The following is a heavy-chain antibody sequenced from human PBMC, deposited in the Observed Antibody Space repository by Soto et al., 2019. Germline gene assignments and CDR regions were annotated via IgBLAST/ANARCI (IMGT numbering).Heavy chain of an antibody. V-gene: IGHV3-7*03. CDR1: GFTLNDYY. CDR2: IKGDGSDP. J-gene: IGHJ4*02. Sequence: LRLSCATSGFTLNDYYISWVRQVPGKGLEWVGNIKGDGSDPHYVDSVKGRFTISRDNAENLIYLQMNHLRVEDTAMYYCARDPVTADWGQGTPVTVSS. CDR3: ARDPVTAD.